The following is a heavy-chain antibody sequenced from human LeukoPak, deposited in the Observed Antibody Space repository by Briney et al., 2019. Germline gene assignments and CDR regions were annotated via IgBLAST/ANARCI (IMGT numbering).Heavy chain of an antibody. Sequence: PGGSLRLSCTASGFTFSNYGMNWVRQAPGKGLEWVSFTDTSGNYIYYGDSVKGRFTISRDNAKNLVFLQMNGLRAEDTAVYYCARGRSITLLRGVAMSDGFDIWGQGATVAVSS. J-gene: IGHJ3*02. CDR1: GFTFSNYG. V-gene: IGHV3-21*01. CDR2: TDTSGNYI. CDR3: ARGRSITLLRGVAMSDGFDI. D-gene: IGHD3-10*01.